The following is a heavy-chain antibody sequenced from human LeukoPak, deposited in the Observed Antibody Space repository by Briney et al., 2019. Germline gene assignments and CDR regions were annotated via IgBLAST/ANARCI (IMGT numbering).Heavy chain of an antibody. J-gene: IGHJ4*02. Sequence: ASVKVSCKASGYTFTSYGISWVRQAPGQALEWMGRVSAYNGNTNYAQKLQGRVTMTPDTSTSTAYMELRSLRSDDTAVYYCARNTRKYSGYDYAYWGQGTLVTVSS. V-gene: IGHV1-18*01. CDR1: GYTFTSYG. CDR3: ARNTRKYSGYDYAY. CDR2: VSAYNGNT. D-gene: IGHD5-12*01.